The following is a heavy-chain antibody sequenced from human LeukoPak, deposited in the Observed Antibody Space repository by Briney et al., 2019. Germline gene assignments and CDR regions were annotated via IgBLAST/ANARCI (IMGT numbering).Heavy chain of an antibody. V-gene: IGHV3-23*01. CDR3: AKAPGGIVDY. CDR2: INGGGGST. CDR1: GFTFSSSA. D-gene: IGHD3-16*01. Sequence: RPGGSLRLSCAASGFTFSSSAMSWVRQAPGKGLEWVSAINGGGGSTYYADSVKGRFTISRDNSKNTLYLQMNSLRAEDTAVYYCAKAPGGIVDYWGQGTLVTVSS. J-gene: IGHJ4*02.